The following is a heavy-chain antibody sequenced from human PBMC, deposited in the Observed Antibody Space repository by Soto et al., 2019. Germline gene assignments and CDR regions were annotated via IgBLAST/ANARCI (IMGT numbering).Heavy chain of an antibody. V-gene: IGHV3-23*01. D-gene: IGHD1-26*01. Sequence: EVQLLESGGGLVQPGGSLRLSCAASGFTFSSYDMKWVRKAPVKGLEWVSAISGSGGSTYYADSVKGRFTIYRDNSKDTLYLQMNSLRAEDTAVYYCERRGSGSYYDYWGQGTLFTVSS. CDR1: GFTFSSYD. J-gene: IGHJ4*02. CDR3: ERRGSGSYYDY. CDR2: ISGSGGST.